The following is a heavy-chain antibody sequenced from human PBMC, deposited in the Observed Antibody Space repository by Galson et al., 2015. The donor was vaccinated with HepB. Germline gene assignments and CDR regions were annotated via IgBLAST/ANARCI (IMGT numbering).Heavy chain of an antibody. V-gene: IGHV3-30*18. CDR1: GFTFSSYG. CDR2: ISYDGSNK. J-gene: IGHJ3*02. CDR3: AKGPGGSYYEQSAFDI. D-gene: IGHD1-26*01. Sequence: SLRLSCAASGFTFSSYGMHWVRQAPGKGLEWVAVISYDGSNKYYADSVKGRFTISRDNSKNTLYLQMNSLRAEDTAVYYCAKGPGGSYYEQSAFDIWGQGTMVTVSS.